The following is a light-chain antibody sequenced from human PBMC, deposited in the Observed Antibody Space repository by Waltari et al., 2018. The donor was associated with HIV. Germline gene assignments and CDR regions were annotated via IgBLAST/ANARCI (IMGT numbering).Light chain of an antibody. CDR1: SSHVGGYNT. Sequence: QSALTQPRPVPGSPGQPVTIPCTGPSSHVGGYNTVPWYQQHPGKAPKLVIYDVSKRPSGVPDRFSGSKSANTASLTISGLQAEDEADYYCCSYAGSYTYVFGTGTKVTVL. CDR3: CSYAGSYTYV. V-gene: IGLV2-11*01. CDR2: DVS. J-gene: IGLJ1*01.